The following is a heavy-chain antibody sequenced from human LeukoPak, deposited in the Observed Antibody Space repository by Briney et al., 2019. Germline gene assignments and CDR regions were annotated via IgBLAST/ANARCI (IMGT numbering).Heavy chain of an antibody. CDR3: ARVKYEVRGVTYYFDY. D-gene: IGHD3-10*01. V-gene: IGHV3-30-3*01. J-gene: IGHJ4*02. CDR2: ISYDGSNK. CDR1: VFTFSSYA. Sequence: PGGSLRLSCAASVFTFSSYAMHWVRQAPGGGLEWVADISYDGSNKYYADSVRGRFTISRDNSKNTLYLQMNSVRAEDTAVYYCARVKYEVRGVTYYFDYWGQGTLVTVSS.